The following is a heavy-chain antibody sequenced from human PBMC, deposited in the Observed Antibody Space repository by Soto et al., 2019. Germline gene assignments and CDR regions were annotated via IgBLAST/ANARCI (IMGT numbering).Heavy chain of an antibody. V-gene: IGHV3-21*01. CDR2: ISSSSSYI. CDR3: ARDFGPIAAAGTEAFDI. CDR1: GLPFSSYS. Sequence: GGSLRLSCAASGLPFSSYSMNWVRQAPGKGLEWVSSISSSSSYIYYADSVKGRFTISRDNAKNSLYLQMNSLRAEDTAVYYCARDFGPIAAAGTEAFDIWGQGTMVTVSS. D-gene: IGHD6-13*01. J-gene: IGHJ3*02.